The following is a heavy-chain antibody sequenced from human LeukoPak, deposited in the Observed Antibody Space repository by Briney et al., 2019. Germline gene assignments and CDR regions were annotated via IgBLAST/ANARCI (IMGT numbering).Heavy chain of an antibody. Sequence: PSETLSLTCAVSGGSLSSGGSSWGWIRQPPGKGLEWVGYIYESGSTYYSPSLKSRVTISVDKFNNQFSLKLSSVTAADTAVYYCARDDSSGYYYSFDYWGQGTLVTVSS. V-gene: IGHV4-30-2*01. D-gene: IGHD3-22*01. CDR3: ARDDSSGYYYSFDY. CDR1: GGSLSSGGSS. J-gene: IGHJ4*02. CDR2: IYESGST.